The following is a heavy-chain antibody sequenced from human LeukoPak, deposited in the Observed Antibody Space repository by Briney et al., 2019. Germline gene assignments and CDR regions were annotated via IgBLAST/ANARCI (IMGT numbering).Heavy chain of an antibody. D-gene: IGHD1-1*01. CDR1: GYRFTSYW. J-gene: IGHJ4*02. CDR3: ARRLEREFDC. V-gene: IGHV5-51*01. CDR2: MYPGDSDT. Sequence: GESLKIPCYTSGYRFTSYWIGWGRQMPGKGLEWMVIMYPGDSDTRYSPSLQGQVTISADKSISHAYLQWSSLKASDTAIYYCARRLEREFDCWGQGTLVTVSS.